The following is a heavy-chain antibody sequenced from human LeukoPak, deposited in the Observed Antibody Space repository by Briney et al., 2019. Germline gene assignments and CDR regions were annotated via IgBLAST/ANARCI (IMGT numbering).Heavy chain of an antibody. CDR1: GFTFNFYA. Sequence: GGSLRPSCSASGFTFNFYAFHWVRQAPGKGLEFVSSISPDGGNTYDADAMKNRFTISRDNSKNTLYLQMNSLRDEDTAVYYCARDRWGYSSSWYNWFDPWGQGTLVTVSS. CDR2: ISPDGGNT. V-gene: IGHV3-64*04. J-gene: IGHJ5*02. D-gene: IGHD6-13*01. CDR3: ARDRWGYSSSWYNWFDP.